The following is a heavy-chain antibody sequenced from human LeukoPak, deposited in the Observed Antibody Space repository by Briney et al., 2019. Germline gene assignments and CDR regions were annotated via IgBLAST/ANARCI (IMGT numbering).Heavy chain of an antibody. CDR2: INTRGNTV. CDR3: ARDGRMKAMDY. V-gene: IGHV3-11*01. Sequence: PGGSLRLSCAASGFSFSDYYMSWIRQAPGQGLEWLSYINTRGNTVYYADSVKGRFTISRDNAKDTLYLQMNSLRAEDTALYYCARDGRMKAMDYWGQGTLVTVSS. J-gene: IGHJ4*02. CDR1: GFSFSDYY.